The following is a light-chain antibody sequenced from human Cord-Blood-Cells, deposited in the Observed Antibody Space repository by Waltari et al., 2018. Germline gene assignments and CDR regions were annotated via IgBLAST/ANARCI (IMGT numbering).Light chain of an antibody. V-gene: IGKV1-39*01. Sequence: DIQMTQSPSSLSASVGDRVTITCRSRQSISSYLNWYQQKPGKAPKLLIYAASSLQSGVPSRFSGMGSGTDFTLTISSLQPEDFATYYCQQSYSTPLTFGGGTKVEIK. CDR1: QSISSY. CDR3: QQSYSTPLT. CDR2: AAS. J-gene: IGKJ4*01.